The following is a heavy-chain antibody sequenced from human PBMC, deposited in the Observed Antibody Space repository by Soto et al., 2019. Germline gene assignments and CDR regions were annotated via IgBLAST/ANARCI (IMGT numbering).Heavy chain of an antibody. CDR3: ARGSSGYSRTVADYHYTMDV. Sequence: QVHLQQWGAGLLKPSETLSLTCAVHGGSFRGYQWIWIRQPPGKGLEWIGEVSPGGSTINTPSLGSRVTISLDTPKPQFSLNLMSVPAADTVVYYCARGSSGYSRTVADYHYTMDVWGKGTTVTGSS. V-gene: IGHV4-34*01. J-gene: IGHJ6*03. CDR1: GGSFRGYQ. CDR2: VSPGGST. D-gene: IGHD3-22*01.